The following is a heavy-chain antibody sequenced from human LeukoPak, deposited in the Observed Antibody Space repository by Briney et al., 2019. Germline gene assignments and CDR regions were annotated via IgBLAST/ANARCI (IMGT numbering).Heavy chain of an antibody. D-gene: IGHD5-12*01. Sequence: PGGSLRLSCAASGFAFSSHWMNWVRQAPGKGLEWVAVISYDGSNKYYADSVKGRFTISRDNSKNTLYLQMNSLRAEDTAVNYCARGALSVASLFDYWGQGTLVTVSS. CDR2: ISYDGSNK. CDR3: ARGALSVASLFDY. CDR1: GFAFSSHW. V-gene: IGHV3-30*01. J-gene: IGHJ4*02.